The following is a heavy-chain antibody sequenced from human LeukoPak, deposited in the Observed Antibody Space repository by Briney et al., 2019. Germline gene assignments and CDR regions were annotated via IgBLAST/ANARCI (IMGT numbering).Heavy chain of an antibody. CDR2: INPNSGGT. D-gene: IGHD3-22*01. V-gene: IGHV1-2*02. CDR1: GYTFTGYY. Sequence: SVTVSCKASGYTFTGYYMHWVRQAPGQGLEWMGWINPNSGGTNYAQKFQGRVTMTRDTSISTAYMELSRLRSDDTAVYYCATAEVVVITAAFDYWGHGTLVTVSS. J-gene: IGHJ4*01. CDR3: ATAEVVVITAAFDY.